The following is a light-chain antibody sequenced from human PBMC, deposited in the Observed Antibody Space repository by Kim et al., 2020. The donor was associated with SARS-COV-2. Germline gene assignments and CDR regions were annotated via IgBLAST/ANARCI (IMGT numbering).Light chain of an antibody. V-gene: IGKV1-12*01. CDR2: AAS. Sequence: DIQMTQSPSSLSASVGDRVTITWRTSQSITSCLAWYQQKPGKAPKLLMSAASSLKGGVPSRFSGSGSGTDFTLTISRLQPDDFATYVCQQSNNYPFTFGPGTKVDIK. J-gene: IGKJ3*01. CDR1: QSITSC. CDR3: QQSNNYPFT.